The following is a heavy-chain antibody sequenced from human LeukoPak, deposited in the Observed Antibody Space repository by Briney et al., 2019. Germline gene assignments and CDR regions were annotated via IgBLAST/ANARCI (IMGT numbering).Heavy chain of an antibody. Sequence: GGSLRLSCAPSVFTVNSNYMSWVRQARGEGLEWVPVVYSGDRTYYADSVKGRFTISRDDSTNTLYLLMNSLRAEDTAVYYCARGYLIDYWGQGTLVTVSS. J-gene: IGHJ4*02. D-gene: IGHD1-26*01. V-gene: IGHV3-66*01. CDR1: VFTVNSNY. CDR2: VYSGDRT. CDR3: ARGYLIDY.